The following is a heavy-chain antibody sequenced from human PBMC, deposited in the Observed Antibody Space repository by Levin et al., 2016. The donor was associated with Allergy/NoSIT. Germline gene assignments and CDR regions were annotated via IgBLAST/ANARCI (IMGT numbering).Heavy chain of an antibody. D-gene: IGHD1-26*01. V-gene: IGHV4-39*01. CDR3: ARHYSASSVYWFDP. Sequence: PGKGLEWIGSIYYSGSTYHNLSLKSRVTISVDTSKNQFSLRLSSVTATDTAVYYCARHYSASSVYWFDPWGQGTLVTVSS. J-gene: IGHJ5*02. CDR2: IYYSGST.